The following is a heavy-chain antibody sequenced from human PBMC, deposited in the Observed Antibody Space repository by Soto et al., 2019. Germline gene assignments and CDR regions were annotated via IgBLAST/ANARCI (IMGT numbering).Heavy chain of an antibody. Sequence: QVQLVQSGAEVKKPGSSVKVSCKASGGTFSSYTISWVRQAPGQGLEWMGRIIPILGIANYAQKFQGRVTITADKSTSTDYMELSSLRSEDTAVYYCARDRCSSTSCYNWFDPWGQGTLVTVSS. J-gene: IGHJ5*02. CDR2: IIPILGIA. CDR3: ARDRCSSTSCYNWFDP. V-gene: IGHV1-69*08. CDR1: GGTFSSYT. D-gene: IGHD2-2*01.